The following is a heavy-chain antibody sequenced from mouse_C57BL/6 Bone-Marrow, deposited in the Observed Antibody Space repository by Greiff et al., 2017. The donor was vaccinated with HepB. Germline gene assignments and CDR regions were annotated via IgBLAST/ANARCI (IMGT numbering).Heavy chain of an antibody. CDR3: ARRRIYSNYVDYAMDY. D-gene: IGHD2-5*01. J-gene: IGHJ4*01. V-gene: IGHV1-82*01. CDR2: IYPGDGDT. CDR1: GYAFSSSW. Sequence: VQLVESGPELVKPGASVKISCKASGYAFSSSWMNWVKQRPGKGLEWIGRIYPGDGDTNYNGKFKGKATLTADKSSSTAYMQLSSLTSEDSAVYFCARRRIYSNYVDYAMDYWGQGTSVTVSS.